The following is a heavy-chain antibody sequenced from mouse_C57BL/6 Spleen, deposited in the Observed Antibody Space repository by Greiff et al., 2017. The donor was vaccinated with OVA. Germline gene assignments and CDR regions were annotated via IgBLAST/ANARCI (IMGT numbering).Heavy chain of an antibody. CDR3: ARRCSKGYYYAMDY. CDR1: GYTFTSYW. D-gene: IGHD1-1*01. V-gene: IGHV1-61*01. Sequence: QVQLKQPGAELVRPGSSVKLSCKASGYTFTSYWMDWVKQRPGQGLEWIGNIYPSDSATHYNQKFKDKATLTVDKSSSTAYMQLSSLTSADAAVYYCARRCSKGYYYAMDYWGQGTSVTVSS. J-gene: IGHJ4*01. CDR2: IYPSDSAT.